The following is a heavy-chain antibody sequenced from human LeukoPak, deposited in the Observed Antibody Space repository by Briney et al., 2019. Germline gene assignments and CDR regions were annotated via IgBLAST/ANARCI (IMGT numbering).Heavy chain of an antibody. V-gene: IGHV3-30*03. Sequence: PGGSLRLSCAASGFTFSSYGMHWVRQAPGKGLEWVAVISYDGSNKYYADSVKGRFTISRDNSKNTLYLQMNSLTAEDTAVYYCARHRGPSLYSSAYFDYWGQGTLVPVSS. CDR3: ARHRGPSLYSSAYFDY. CDR2: ISYDGSNK. J-gene: IGHJ4*02. D-gene: IGHD3-22*01. CDR1: GFTFSSYG.